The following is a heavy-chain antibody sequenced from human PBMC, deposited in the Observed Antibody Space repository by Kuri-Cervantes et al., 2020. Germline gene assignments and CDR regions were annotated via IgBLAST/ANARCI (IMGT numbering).Heavy chain of an antibody. V-gene: IGHV3-30*18. CDR2: ISYDGSDK. CDR1: GFTFSSYG. D-gene: IGHD6-19*01. J-gene: IGHJ4*02. Sequence: GESLKISCAASGFTFSSYGMHWVRQAPGKGLEWVAVISYDGSDKYYADSVKGRFTISRDNAKNSLYLQMNSLRAEDTALYYCAKDFVSGWYTSYYFDYWGQGTLVTVSS. CDR3: AKDFVSGWYTSYYFDY.